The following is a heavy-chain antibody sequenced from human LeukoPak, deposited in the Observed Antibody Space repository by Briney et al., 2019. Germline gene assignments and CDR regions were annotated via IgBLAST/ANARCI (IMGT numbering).Heavy chain of an antibody. CDR1: GGSFSGYY. CDR3: ASGWYYYDSSGYYDY. CDR2: INHSGST. Sequence: SETLSLTCAVYGGSFSGYYWSWVRQPPGKGLEWIGEINHSGSTNYNPSLKSRVTISVDKSKNQFSLKLSSVTAADTAVYYCASGWYYYDSSGYYDYWGQGTLVTVSS. V-gene: IGHV4-34*01. D-gene: IGHD3-22*01. J-gene: IGHJ4*02.